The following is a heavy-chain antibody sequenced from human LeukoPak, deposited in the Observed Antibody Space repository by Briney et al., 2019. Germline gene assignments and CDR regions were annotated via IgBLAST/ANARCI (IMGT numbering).Heavy chain of an antibody. D-gene: IGHD6-13*01. CDR3: ARLTLGTARAQLVHMRARGYNWFDP. V-gene: IGHV4-34*01. Sequence: SETLSLTCAVCGGSFSGYYWSWIRQPPGKGLEWIGEINHSGSTNYNPSLKSRVTISVDTSKNQFSLKLSSVTAADTAVYYCARLTLGTARAQLVHMRARGYNWFDPWGQGTLVTVSS. CDR2: INHSGST. CDR1: GGSFSGYY. J-gene: IGHJ5*02.